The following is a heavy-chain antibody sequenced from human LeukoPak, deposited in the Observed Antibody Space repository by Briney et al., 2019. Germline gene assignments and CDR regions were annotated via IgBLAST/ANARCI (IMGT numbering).Heavy chain of an antibody. CDR3: ARGRWDYYASSGPTGAFDI. CDR1: GGSISSYY. CDR2: IYYSGST. Sequence: KPSETLSLTCTVAGGSISSYYWSWIRQPPGKGLEWIGYIYYSGSTNYNPSLKSRFTISVDKYKHQLSLKLSSVTAADTDVYYCARGRWDYYASSGPTGAFDIWGQGTMATVSS. D-gene: IGHD3-22*01. V-gene: IGHV4-59*01. J-gene: IGHJ3*02.